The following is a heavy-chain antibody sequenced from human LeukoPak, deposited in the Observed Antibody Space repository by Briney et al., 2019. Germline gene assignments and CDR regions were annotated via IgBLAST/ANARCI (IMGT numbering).Heavy chain of an antibody. CDR2: INHSGST. J-gene: IGHJ4*02. V-gene: IGHV4-34*01. CDR3: ARELGYCSGGSCYSGLMVDY. D-gene: IGHD2-15*01. Sequence: SETLSLTCAVYGGSFSGYYWSWIRQPPGKGLEWIGEINHSGSTNYNPSLKSRVTISVVTSKNQFSLKLSSVTAADTAVYYCARELGYCSGGSCYSGLMVDYWGQGTLVTVSS. CDR1: GGSFSGYY.